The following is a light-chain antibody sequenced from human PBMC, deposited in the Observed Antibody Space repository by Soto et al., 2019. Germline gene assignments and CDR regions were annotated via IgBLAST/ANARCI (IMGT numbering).Light chain of an antibody. V-gene: IGKV1-5*03. J-gene: IGKJ5*01. CDR1: QSISIW. CDR2: KAS. CDR3: QKYNSYSVN. Sequence: IQMTQSPSTLSASVLYRVTITFRSSQSISIWSAWYQQKPGKAPKLLIYKASSLESGVPSRFSGSGSVTEFPLTISSLQPDDFATYYCQKYNSYSVNFGQGTRLEIK.